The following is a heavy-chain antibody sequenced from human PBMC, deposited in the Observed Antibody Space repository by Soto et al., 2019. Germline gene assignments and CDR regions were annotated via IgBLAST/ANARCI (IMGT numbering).Heavy chain of an antibody. Sequence: PSEALSLTCTVSGGSISTYYWSWIRQPAGKGLEWIGRTYTSVSANYNPSLKSRVTMSLDTSKNQFSLKLSSVTAADTAVYYCARAGVALGAVDYWGKGAMATASS. J-gene: IGHJ4*02. CDR1: GGSISTYY. CDR3: ARAGVALGAVDY. D-gene: IGHD2-15*01. CDR2: TYTSVSA. V-gene: IGHV4-4*07.